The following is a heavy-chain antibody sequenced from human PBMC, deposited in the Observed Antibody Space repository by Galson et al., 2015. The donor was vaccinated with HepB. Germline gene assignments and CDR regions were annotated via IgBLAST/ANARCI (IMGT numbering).Heavy chain of an antibody. V-gene: IGHV3-21*01. CDR1: GFTFSSYT. CDR3: VRDSVWGEDPPNFDN. Sequence: SLRLSCAASGFTFSSYTMSWVRQAPGRGLEWVSSIHGSSRYIYYADSLRGRFTISRDNANNSLSLQLNRLEAEDTAVYFCVRDSVWGEDPPNFDNWGQGTLVAVSS. J-gene: IGHJ4*02. CDR2: IHGSSRYI. D-gene: IGHD1-26*01.